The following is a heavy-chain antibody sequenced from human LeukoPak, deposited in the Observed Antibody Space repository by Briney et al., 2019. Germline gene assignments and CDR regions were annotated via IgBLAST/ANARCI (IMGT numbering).Heavy chain of an antibody. J-gene: IGHJ3*02. Sequence: PGGSLRLSCAASGFTFSSYSINWVRQAPGKGLEWVSSIDSISSYIYYADSVKGRFTISRDNAKNSLFLQMNSLRVEDTAVYYCARPGITGTMGYGAFDIWGQGTRVTVSS. D-gene: IGHD1-7*01. CDR3: ARPGITGTMGYGAFDI. CDR2: IDSISSYI. CDR1: GFTFSSYS. V-gene: IGHV3-21*01.